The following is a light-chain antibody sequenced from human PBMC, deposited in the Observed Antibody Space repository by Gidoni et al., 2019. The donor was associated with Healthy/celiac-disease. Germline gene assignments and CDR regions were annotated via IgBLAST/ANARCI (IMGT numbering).Light chain of an antibody. CDR3: QQYYSTPYT. V-gene: IGKV4-1*01. Sequence: DIVMTQSPGSLAVSLGERGTINCKSSQSVLYSSNNKNYLAWYQQKPGQPPKLLIYWASTRESGVPDRFRGSGSGTDFTLTISSLQAEDVAVYYCQQYYSTPYTFGQGTKLEIK. CDR1: QSVLYSSNNKNY. CDR2: WAS. J-gene: IGKJ2*01.